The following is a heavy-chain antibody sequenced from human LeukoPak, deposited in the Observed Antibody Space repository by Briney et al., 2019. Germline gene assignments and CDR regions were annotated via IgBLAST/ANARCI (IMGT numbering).Heavy chain of an antibody. D-gene: IGHD2-2*01. CDR3: AKDQYCTSTSCYVGY. V-gene: IGHV3-23*01. CDR1: GFTFSSYA. Sequence: GGSLRLSCAASGFTFSSYAMSWVRQAPGKGLEWVSAISGSGGSTYYADSVRGRFTISRDNSKNTLYLQMNSLRAEDTAVYYCAKDQYCTSTSCYVGYWGQGTLVTVSS. J-gene: IGHJ4*02. CDR2: ISGSGGST.